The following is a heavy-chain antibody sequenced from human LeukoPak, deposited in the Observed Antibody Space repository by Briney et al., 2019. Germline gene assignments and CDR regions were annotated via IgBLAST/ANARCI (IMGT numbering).Heavy chain of an antibody. CDR3: AKDSERTGDHPGQGARRYYYYGMDV. V-gene: IGHV3-9*01. Sequence: PGRSLRLSCAASGFTFDDYAMHWVRQAPGKGLEWVSGISWNSGSIGYADSVKGRFTISRDNAKNSLYLQMNSLRAEDTALYYCAKDSERTGDHPGQGARRYYYYGMDVWGQGTTVTVSS. CDR2: ISWNSGSI. CDR1: GFTFDDYA. D-gene: IGHD7-27*01. J-gene: IGHJ6*02.